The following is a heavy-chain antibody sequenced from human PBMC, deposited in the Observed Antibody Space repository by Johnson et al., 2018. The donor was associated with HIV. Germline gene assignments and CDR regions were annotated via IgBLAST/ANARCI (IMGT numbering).Heavy chain of an antibody. CDR1: GFTFNTYG. CDR3: ASSAFDI. Sequence: QVQLVESGGGVVQPGRSLRLSCAASGFTFNTYGMHWVRQAPGKGLEWVAVISYDGSNKYYADSVKGRFTISRDNSKNTLYLQMNSLRAEDTAVYYCASSAFDIWGQGTMVTVSS. J-gene: IGHJ3*02. V-gene: IGHV3-30*03. CDR2: ISYDGSNK.